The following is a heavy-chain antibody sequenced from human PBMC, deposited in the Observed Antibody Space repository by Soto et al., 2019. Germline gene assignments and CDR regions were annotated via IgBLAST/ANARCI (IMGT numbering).Heavy chain of an antibody. J-gene: IGHJ4*02. V-gene: IGHV4-59*12. CDR2: IYHSGST. CDR1: GGSISAYY. Sequence: SETLSLTCTVSGGSISAYYWSWIRQPPGKGLEWIGYIYHSGSTNYNPSLKSRVTISVDKSKNQFSLKLSSVTAADTAVYYCARAAQAQPLPDWGQGTLVTVSS. D-gene: IGHD6-13*01. CDR3: ARAAQAQPLPD.